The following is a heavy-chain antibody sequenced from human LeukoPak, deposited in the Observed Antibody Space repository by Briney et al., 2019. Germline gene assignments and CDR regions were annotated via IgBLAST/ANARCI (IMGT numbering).Heavy chain of an antibody. V-gene: IGHV4-59*12. D-gene: IGHD3-22*01. CDR1: GGSMSSYY. CDR3: ARENYSDSRLDY. CDR2: IYYSGST. Sequence: SETLSLTCTVSGGSMSSYYWSWIREPPGKGLEWIGYIYYSGSTKYNPSLKSRVTISVDTSKNQFSLKLRSVTAADTAVYYCARENYSDSRLDYWGRGTLVTVSS. J-gene: IGHJ4*02.